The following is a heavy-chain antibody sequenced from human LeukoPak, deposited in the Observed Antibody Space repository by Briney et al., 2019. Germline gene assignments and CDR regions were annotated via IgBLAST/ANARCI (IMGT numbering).Heavy chain of an antibody. CDR2: IYYSGST. CDR3: ARYCSGGSCYYYYGMDV. CDR1: GGSMSSSTHY. D-gene: IGHD2-15*01. V-gene: IGHV4-39*07. J-gene: IGHJ6*02. Sequence: SETLSLTCTVSGGSMSSSTHYWGWIRQPPGKGLEWIGSIYYSGSTNYNPSLKSRVTISVDTSKNQFSLKLSSVTAADTAVYYCARYCSGGSCYYYYGMDVWGQGTTVTVSS.